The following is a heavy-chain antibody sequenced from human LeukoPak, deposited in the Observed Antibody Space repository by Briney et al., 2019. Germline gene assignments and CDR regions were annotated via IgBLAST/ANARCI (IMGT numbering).Heavy chain of an antibody. Sequence: GGSLRLSCAASGFTLSSYSMNWVRQAPGKGLEWVSAISGSGGSTYYADSVKGRFTISRDNSKNTLYLQMNSLRAEDTAVYYCAKDHDIVATSHDYWGQGTLVTVSS. D-gene: IGHD5-12*01. CDR3: AKDHDIVATSHDY. CDR2: ISGSGGST. J-gene: IGHJ4*02. CDR1: GFTLSSYS. V-gene: IGHV3-23*01.